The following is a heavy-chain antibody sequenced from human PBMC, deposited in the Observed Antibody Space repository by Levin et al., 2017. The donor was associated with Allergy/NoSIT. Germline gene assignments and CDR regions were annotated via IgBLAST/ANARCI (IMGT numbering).Heavy chain of an antibody. Sequence: SETLSLTCAVSGYSISSGYYWGWIRQPPGKGLEWIGSIYHSGSTYYNPSLKSRVTISVDTSKNQFSLTLSSVTAADTAVYYCARGPLRFLEWLHFDPWGQGTLVTVSS. D-gene: IGHD3-3*01. V-gene: IGHV4-38-2*01. CDR2: IYHSGST. J-gene: IGHJ5*02. CDR1: GYSISSGYY. CDR3: ARGPLRFLEWLHFDP.